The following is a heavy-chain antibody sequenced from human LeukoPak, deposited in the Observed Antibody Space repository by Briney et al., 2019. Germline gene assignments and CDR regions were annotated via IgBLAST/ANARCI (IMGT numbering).Heavy chain of an antibody. CDR2: IIPIFGTA. CDR1: GGTFSSYA. J-gene: IGHJ6*02. Sequence: SVTVSCTASGGTFSSYAISWVRQAPGQGLEWMGGIIPIFGTANYAQKFQGRVTITADESTSTAYMELSSLRSEDTAVYYCARVVDIVVVPAVIHYYYGMDVWGQGTTVTVSS. D-gene: IGHD2-2*01. V-gene: IGHV1-69*13. CDR3: ARVVDIVVVPAVIHYYYGMDV.